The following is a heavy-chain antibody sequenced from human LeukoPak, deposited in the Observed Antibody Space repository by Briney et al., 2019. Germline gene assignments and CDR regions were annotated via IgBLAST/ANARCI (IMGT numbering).Heavy chain of an antibody. Sequence: GGSLRLSCAASGFTFSDYYMSWIRQAPGKGLEWVANIKTDGSEKYYVDSVKGRFTISRDNAKNSLYLQMNSLRAEDTAVYYCARDYTGYFPWGQGTLVIVSS. V-gene: IGHV3-7*03. CDR2: IKTDGSEK. J-gene: IGHJ5*02. CDR3: ARDYTGYFP. D-gene: IGHD3-9*01. CDR1: GFTFSDYY.